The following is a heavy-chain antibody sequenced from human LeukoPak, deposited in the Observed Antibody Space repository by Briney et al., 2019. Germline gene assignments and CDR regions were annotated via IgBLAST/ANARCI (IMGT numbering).Heavy chain of an antibody. J-gene: IGHJ4*02. CDR2: INHSGST. V-gene: IGHV4-34*01. CDR1: GGSFSGYY. Sequence: PSETLSLTCAVYGGSFSGYYWSWIRQPPGKGLEWIGEINHSGSTNYNPSLKSRVTISVDTSKKQFSLKLRFVTAADTAVYYCARINTVAVAGRYYFDYWGQGTLVTVSS. CDR3: ARINTVAVAGRYYFDY. D-gene: IGHD6-19*01.